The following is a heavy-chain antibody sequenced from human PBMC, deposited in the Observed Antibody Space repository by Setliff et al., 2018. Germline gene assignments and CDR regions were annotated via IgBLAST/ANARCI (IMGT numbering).Heavy chain of an antibody. V-gene: IGHV3-7*03. CDR1: GFTFDSYG. CDR2: IKQDGSEI. Sequence: GGSLRLSCAASGFTFDSYGMHWVHQAPGKGLEWVASIKQDGSEIYYVDSVRGRFTISRDTAKNSVYLQMNSLRSEDTALYYCRLWFEETLRDYWGKGTLVTVS. J-gene: IGHJ4*02. CDR3: RLWFEETLRDY. D-gene: IGHD3-10*01.